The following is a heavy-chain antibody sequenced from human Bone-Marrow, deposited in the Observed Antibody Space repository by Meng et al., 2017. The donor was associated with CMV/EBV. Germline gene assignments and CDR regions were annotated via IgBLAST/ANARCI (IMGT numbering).Heavy chain of an antibody. V-gene: IGHV1-2*02. CDR1: GGTFSSYA. Sequence: ASVKVSCKASGGTFSSYAISWVRQAPGQGLEWMGWINPNSGGTNYAQKFQGRVTMTRDTSISTAYMELSRLRSDDTAVYYCAEGSAEYSSTFDPWGQGTLVTVYS. CDR3: AEGSAEYSSTFDP. J-gene: IGHJ5*02. CDR2: INPNSGGT. D-gene: IGHD6-6*01.